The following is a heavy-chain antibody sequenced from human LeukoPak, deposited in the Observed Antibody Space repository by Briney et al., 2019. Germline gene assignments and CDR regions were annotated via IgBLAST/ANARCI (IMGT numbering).Heavy chain of an antibody. V-gene: IGHV1-69*01. CDR2: IIPIFGTA. J-gene: IGHJ3*02. CDR1: GGTFSSYA. D-gene: IGHD5-12*01. Sequence: SVKVSCKASGGTFSSYAISWVRQAPGQGLEWMGGIIPIFGTANYAQKFQGRVTITADESTSTAYMELSSLRSEDTAVYYCASPVDIVATYAFDIWGQGTMVTVSS. CDR3: ASPVDIVATYAFDI.